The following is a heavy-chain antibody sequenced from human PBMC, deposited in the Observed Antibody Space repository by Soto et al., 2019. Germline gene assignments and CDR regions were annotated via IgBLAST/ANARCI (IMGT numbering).Heavy chain of an antibody. J-gene: IGHJ4*02. CDR1: GGSISSYY. V-gene: IGHV4-59*01. CDR3: ARQMTTLTTFDY. D-gene: IGHD4-17*01. Sequence: LSLTCAVSGGSISSYYWSWIRQPPGKGLEWIGYISYSGSTNYNPSLKSRVTISVDTSKNQFSLKVSSVTAADTAVYYCARQMTTLTTFDYWGQGTLVTVSS. CDR2: ISYSGST.